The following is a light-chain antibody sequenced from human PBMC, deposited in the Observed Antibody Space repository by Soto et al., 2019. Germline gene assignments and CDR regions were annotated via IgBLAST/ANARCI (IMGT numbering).Light chain of an antibody. CDR2: AAY. J-gene: IGKJ1*01. V-gene: IGKV1-39*01. CDR1: QSISSS. Sequence: DIPMTQSPSSLSASVGDRVTITCRASQSISSSLNWYQQNPGKAPNLLIYAAYSLQSGVPSRFSGRGSGTDFTLTISTLQPEDFATYYCQQNYSTPRTFGQWTMVEIK. CDR3: QQNYSTPRT.